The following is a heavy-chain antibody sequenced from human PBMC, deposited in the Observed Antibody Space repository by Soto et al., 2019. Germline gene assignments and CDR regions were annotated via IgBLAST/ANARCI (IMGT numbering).Heavy chain of an antibody. J-gene: IGHJ6*02. V-gene: IGHV1-18*01. CDR1: GYTYTSFG. CDR3: ARDRIPGIAVAGTRYYYYGMDV. D-gene: IGHD6-19*01. Sequence: QVQLVQSGAEVKKPGASVKGSCKASGYTYTSFGISWVRQAPGQGLEWMGWISAYNGNTNYAQKFQGRVTMATDTSTSTDYMEMRSRRSDDTAVYYCARDRIPGIAVAGTRYYYYGMDVWGQGTTVTVSS. CDR2: ISAYNGNT.